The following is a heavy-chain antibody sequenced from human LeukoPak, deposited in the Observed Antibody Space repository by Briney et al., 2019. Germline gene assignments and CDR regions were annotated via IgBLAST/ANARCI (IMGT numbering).Heavy chain of an antibody. D-gene: IGHD5-18*01. V-gene: IGHV3-30-3*01. CDR1: GFTFSSYA. CDR2: ISYDGSNK. Sequence: GGSLRLSCAASGFTFSSYAMHWVRQAPGKGLEWVAVISYDGSNKYYADSVKGRFTISRDNAKNSLYLQMNSLRAEDTAVYYCARGVGVDTAMVNDGWGQGTLVTVSS. J-gene: IGHJ4*02. CDR3: ARGVGVDTAMVNDG.